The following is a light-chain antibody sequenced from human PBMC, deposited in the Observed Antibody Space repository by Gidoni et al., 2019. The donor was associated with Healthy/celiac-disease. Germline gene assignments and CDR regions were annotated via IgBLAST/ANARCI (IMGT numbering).Light chain of an antibody. CDR1: ALPKQY. Sequence: SYDLTQPPSVPVSPGQTARITCSGDALPKQYAYWYQQKPGQAPVLVIYKDSERPSGIPERFSGSSSGTTVTLTISGVQAEDEADYYCQSADSSGTHVVFGGGTKLTVL. CDR2: KDS. J-gene: IGLJ2*01. CDR3: QSADSSGTHVV. V-gene: IGLV3-25*03.